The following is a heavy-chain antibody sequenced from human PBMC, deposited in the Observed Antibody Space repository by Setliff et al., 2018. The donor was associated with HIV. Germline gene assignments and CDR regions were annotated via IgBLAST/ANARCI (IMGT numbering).Heavy chain of an antibody. CDR2: INAGNGNT. Sequence: ASVKVSCKASGYSFITYVVYWVRQAPGQRLEWMGWINAGNGNTKYSQKFQDRVTMTSDTSTSTVYMELRSLRSEDTAIYYCVKEYHTAATDTRVANYFDYWGQGTLVTVSS. CDR3: VKEYHTAATDTRVANYFDY. V-gene: IGHV1-3*01. J-gene: IGHJ4*02. CDR1: GYSFITYV. D-gene: IGHD6-13*01.